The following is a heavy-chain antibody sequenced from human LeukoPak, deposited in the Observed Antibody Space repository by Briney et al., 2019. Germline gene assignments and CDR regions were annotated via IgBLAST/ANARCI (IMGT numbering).Heavy chain of an antibody. CDR1: GFTFSSYA. CDR3: ALDREYQLPRDDY. J-gene: IGHJ4*02. V-gene: IGHV3-23*01. D-gene: IGHD2-2*01. Sequence: PGGSLRLSCAASGFTFSSYAMSWVRQAPGKGLEWVSAISGSGGSTYYADSVKGRFTISRDNSKNTLYLQMNSLRAEDTDVYYCALDREYQLPRDDYWGQGTLVTVSS. CDR2: ISGSGGST.